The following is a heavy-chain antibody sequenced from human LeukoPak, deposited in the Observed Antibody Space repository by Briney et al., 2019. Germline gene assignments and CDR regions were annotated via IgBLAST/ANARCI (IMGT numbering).Heavy chain of an antibody. J-gene: IGHJ6*03. CDR1: GGSFSGYY. CDR3: ARGRLRRRDYYYYYMDV. D-gene: IGHD4-17*01. CDR2: INHSGST. Sequence: SETLSLTCAVYGGSFSGYYWSWIRQPPGKGLEWIGEINHSGSTNYNPSLKRRVTISVDTSKNQFSLKLSSVTAADTAVYYCARGRLRRRDYYYYYMDVWGKGTTVTVSS. V-gene: IGHV4-34*01.